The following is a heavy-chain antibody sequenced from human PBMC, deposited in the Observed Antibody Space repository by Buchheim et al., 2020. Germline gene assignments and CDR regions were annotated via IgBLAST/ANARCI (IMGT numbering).Heavy chain of an antibody. CDR2: ISSSGTTI. D-gene: IGHD1-26*01. CDR1: GFTFSDYY. J-gene: IGHJ4*02. Sequence: QVQLVESGGGLVKPGGSLRLSCAASGFTFSDYYMSWIRQAPGKGLEWVSYISSSGTTIYYADSVKGRFTISRDNSKSTLDLQMNSLSVDDAAVYYCARDIYSFGTVGTIDYWGQGT. V-gene: IGHV3-11*04. CDR3: ARDIYSFGTVGTIDY.